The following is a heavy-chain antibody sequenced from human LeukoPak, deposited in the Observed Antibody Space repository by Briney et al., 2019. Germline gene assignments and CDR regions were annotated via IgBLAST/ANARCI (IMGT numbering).Heavy chain of an antibody. V-gene: IGHV3-7*05. Sequence: GWSLSLSRAASGFTLSSYWLSWVRQAPGKGLEWVANIKQDGSEKYYVDSVKGRFTISRDNAKNSLYLPMNSLRAEDTAVYYCGRDNRFGEYCGGDCYLDAFDIWGQGTMVTVSS. CDR3: GRDNRFGEYCGGDCYLDAFDI. D-gene: IGHD2-21*02. CDR1: GFTLSSYW. J-gene: IGHJ3*02. CDR2: IKQDGSEK.